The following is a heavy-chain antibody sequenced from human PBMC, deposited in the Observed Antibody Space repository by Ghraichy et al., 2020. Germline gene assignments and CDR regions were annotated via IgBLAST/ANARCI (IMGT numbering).Heavy chain of an antibody. V-gene: IGHV4-4*07. D-gene: IGHD3-10*01. CDR1: GGSISSYY. Sequence: LETLSLTCTVSGGSISSYYWSWIRQPAGKGLEWIGRIYTSGSTNFNPSLRSRVTMSVDMSKNQFSLKLSSVTAADTAVYYCARGPHGSGTYAWIDPWGQGTLVTVSS. J-gene: IGHJ5*02. CDR3: ARGPHGSGTYAWIDP. CDR2: IYTSGST.